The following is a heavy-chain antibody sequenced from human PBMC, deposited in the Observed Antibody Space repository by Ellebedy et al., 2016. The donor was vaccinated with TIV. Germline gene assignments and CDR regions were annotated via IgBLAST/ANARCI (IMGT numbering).Heavy chain of an antibody. Sequence: MPSETLSLTCSLLGSSVRSDYWSCIRQPPGKGREWIGYIYYSGSTNYNPSIKSRVTISVETSKNQFSLKLSSVTAADTAVYYCARHSFGITMFGVVRFPRYVMDVWGQGTTVTVSS. CDR1: GSSVRSDY. V-gene: IGHV4-59*08. J-gene: IGHJ6*02. CDR3: ARHSFGITMFGVVRFPRYVMDV. CDR2: IYYSGST. D-gene: IGHD3-3*01.